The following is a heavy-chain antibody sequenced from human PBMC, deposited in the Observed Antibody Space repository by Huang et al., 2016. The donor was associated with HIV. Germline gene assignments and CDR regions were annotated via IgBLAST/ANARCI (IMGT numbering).Heavy chain of an antibody. Sequence: QVQLVESGGGVVQPGRSLRLSCVASGISLRNYGMNWVRLAPGKGLELVAFISVDGFNKYYSDSVKGRFTISRDDSKNTLYLQMDSLRADDTAVYYCAKNLLNNYYYYYYMDVWGKGTTVTVSS. CDR1: GISLRNYG. CDR3: AKNLLNNYYYYYYMDV. CDR2: ISVDGFNK. V-gene: IGHV3-30*18. J-gene: IGHJ6*03.